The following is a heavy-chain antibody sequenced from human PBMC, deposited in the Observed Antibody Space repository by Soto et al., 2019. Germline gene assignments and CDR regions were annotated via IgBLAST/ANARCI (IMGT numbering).Heavy chain of an antibody. J-gene: IGHJ4*02. D-gene: IGHD5-12*01. Sequence: QVHLVQSGAEVKKAGSSVKVSCKTSGGTFSDLAFSWVRQALRQGLEWMGGIVPLFGTPTYAQNFQGRVIITADESSSTVYMELRSLTSEDTAVYYCASERVAEMATGGYFDNWGQGTLVTVSS. V-gene: IGHV1-69*01. CDR1: GGTFSDLA. CDR2: IVPLFGTP. CDR3: ASERVAEMATGGYFDN.